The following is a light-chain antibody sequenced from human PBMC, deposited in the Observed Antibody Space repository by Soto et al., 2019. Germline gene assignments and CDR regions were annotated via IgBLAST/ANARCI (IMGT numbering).Light chain of an antibody. Sequence: QSALTQPRSVSGSPGQSVTISCTGTSSDVGGYNYVSWYLQHPGKAPKLKIYDVNKRPSGVTDRFSGSKSGNTASLTISGLQAEDEADYYCCSYAGSYTYVFGTGTKLTVL. J-gene: IGLJ1*01. CDR2: DVN. CDR3: CSYAGSYTYV. V-gene: IGLV2-11*01. CDR1: SSDVGGYNY.